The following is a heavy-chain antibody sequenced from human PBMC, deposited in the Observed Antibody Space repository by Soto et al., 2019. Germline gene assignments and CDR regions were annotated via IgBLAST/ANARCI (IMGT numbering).Heavy chain of an antibody. CDR1: GGSISSDDYY. V-gene: IGHV4-30-4*01. CDR3: ASGEYDTPFY. Sequence: PSETLSLTCTVSGGSISSDDYYWSWIRQPPGEGLEWIGYIYYTGSTSYNSSLKSRVIISVDMSKNQFFLNLSSVTAADTAVYYCASGEYDTPFYWGQGTLVTVSS. J-gene: IGHJ4*02. CDR2: IYYTGST. D-gene: IGHD3-22*01.